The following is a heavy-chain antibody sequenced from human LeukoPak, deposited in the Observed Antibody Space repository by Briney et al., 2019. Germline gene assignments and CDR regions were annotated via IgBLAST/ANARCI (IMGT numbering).Heavy chain of an antibody. CDR1: GFTFSSYA. Sequence: PGGSLRLSCAASGFTFSSYAMSWVRQAPGKGLEWVSAISGSSGSTYYADSVKGRFTISRDNSKNTLYLQMNSLRAEDMAVFYCAKDQYYDFWSGHYFDYWGQGTLVTVSS. D-gene: IGHD3-3*01. CDR2: ISGSSGST. J-gene: IGHJ4*02. V-gene: IGHV3-23*01. CDR3: AKDQYYDFWSGHYFDY.